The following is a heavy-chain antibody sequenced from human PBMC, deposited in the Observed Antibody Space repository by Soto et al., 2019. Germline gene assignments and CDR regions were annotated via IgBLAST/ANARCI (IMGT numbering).Heavy chain of an antibody. CDR1: GYTFIRYG. CDR2: ISGYNGNI. CDR3: ARVYYDSSGYYYVEGAYYFYGMDV. Sequence: GASVKVSCKASGYTFIRYGISWVRQAPGQGLEWMGWISGYNGNIKYAQKFQGRVTMTTDTSTNTAYMELRSLRFDDTAVYYCARVYYDSSGYYYVEGAYYFYGMDVWGQGTTVTVSS. V-gene: IGHV1-18*01. D-gene: IGHD3-22*01. J-gene: IGHJ6*02.